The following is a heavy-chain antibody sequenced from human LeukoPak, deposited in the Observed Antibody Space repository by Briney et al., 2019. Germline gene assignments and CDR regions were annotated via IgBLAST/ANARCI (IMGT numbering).Heavy chain of an antibody. D-gene: IGHD5-12*01. Sequence: GGSLRLSCAASGFSFSSYLMHWVRQAPGKGLVWVSRINSDGSSTIYADSVKGRFTISRDNAKNTLYLHMNSLRAEDTALYYCTRGYVGIDYWGQGTLVTVSS. J-gene: IGHJ4*02. V-gene: IGHV3-74*01. CDR3: TRGYVGIDY. CDR2: INSDGSST. CDR1: GFSFSSYL.